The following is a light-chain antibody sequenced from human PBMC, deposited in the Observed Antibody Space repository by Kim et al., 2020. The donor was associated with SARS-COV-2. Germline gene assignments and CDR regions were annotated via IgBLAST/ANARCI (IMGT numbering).Light chain of an antibody. Sequence: SYELTQPPSVSVSPGQTASITCSGSKLGDKYAYWYQKKPGQSPVLVIYQHTKRPSGISQRFSGSSSGNTATLTISRAQTMDEADYYCQALDSSTAVFGGGTQLT. CDR3: QALDSSTAV. J-gene: IGLJ3*02. CDR2: QHT. CDR1: KLGDKY. V-gene: IGLV3-1*01.